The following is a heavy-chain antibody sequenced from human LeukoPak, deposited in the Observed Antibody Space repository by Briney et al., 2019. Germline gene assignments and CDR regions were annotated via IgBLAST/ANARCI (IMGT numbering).Heavy chain of an antibody. CDR2: INHSGST. V-gene: IGHV4-34*01. J-gene: IGHJ4*02. CDR3: ARASYLYYFDY. CDR1: GGSFSGYY. D-gene: IGHD2-8*01. Sequence: PSETLSLTCAVYGGSFSGYYGSWIRQPPGKGVEGIGEINHSGSTNYNPSLKSRVTISVDTSKNQFSLKLSSVTAADTAVYYCARASYLYYFDYWGQGTLVTVSS.